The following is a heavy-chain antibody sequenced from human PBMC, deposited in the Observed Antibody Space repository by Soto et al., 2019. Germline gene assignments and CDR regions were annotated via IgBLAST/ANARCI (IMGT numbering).Heavy chain of an antibody. CDR2: IIPILGIA. V-gene: IGHV1-69*08. Sequence: QVQLVQSGAEVKKPGSSVKVSCKASGGTFSSYTISWVRQAPGQGLEWMGRIIPILGIANYAQKFQGRVTITADKSTSTAYMEVSSLRSEDTAVYYCARDSIGAAPGENYYYYLDVWGKGTTVTVSS. J-gene: IGHJ6*03. CDR3: ARDSIGAAPGENYYYYLDV. D-gene: IGHD6-13*01. CDR1: GGTFSSYT.